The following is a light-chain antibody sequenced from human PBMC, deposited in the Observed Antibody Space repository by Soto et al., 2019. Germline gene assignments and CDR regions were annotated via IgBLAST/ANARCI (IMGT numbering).Light chain of an antibody. CDR1: QSISSW. Sequence: DIQMTQSPSTLSASVGDRVTITCRASQSISSWLAWYQQKPGKVPKLLIYAASTLQSGVPSRFSGSGSGTDFTLTISSLQPEDVATDYCQKYNSAPLTFGPGTKVDIK. V-gene: IGKV1-27*01. CDR3: QKYNSAPLT. CDR2: AAS. J-gene: IGKJ3*01.